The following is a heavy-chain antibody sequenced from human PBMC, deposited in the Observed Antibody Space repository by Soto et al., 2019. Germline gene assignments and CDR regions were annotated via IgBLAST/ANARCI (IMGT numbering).Heavy chain of an antibody. CDR1: GFTFANAC. V-gene: IGHV3-15*01. J-gene: IGHJ6*04. CDR3: NTCSRGNCYGPVDA. D-gene: IGHD2-15*01. Sequence: EVQLVESGGGLVKPGGSLRLSCAASGFTFANACMSWVRQAPGKGLEWVGRVKSNSDGGTTDYAAPVKGRFTISRDDSKNTLYLQMNSLEIEDTAIYYCNTCSRGNCYGPVDAWGKGAAVTVSS. CDR2: VKSNSDGGTT.